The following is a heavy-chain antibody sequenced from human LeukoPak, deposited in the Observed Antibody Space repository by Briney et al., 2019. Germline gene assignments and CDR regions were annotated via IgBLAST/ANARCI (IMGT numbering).Heavy chain of an antibody. J-gene: IGHJ4*02. Sequence: SQTLSLTCAISGDSVSSKSSAWSWIRQSSSRGLEWLGRTYYRSKWYNDYAVSVKSRIIIKPDTSKNQFSLQLNSVTPEDTAVYYCARNTAMIDYWGQGTLVTVSS. V-gene: IGHV6-1*01. CDR3: ARNTAMIDY. CDR1: GDSVSSKSSA. D-gene: IGHD5-18*01. CDR2: TYYRSKWYN.